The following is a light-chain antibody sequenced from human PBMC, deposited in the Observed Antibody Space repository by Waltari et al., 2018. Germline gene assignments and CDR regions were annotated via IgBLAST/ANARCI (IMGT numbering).Light chain of an antibody. J-gene: IGLJ3*02. V-gene: IGLV1-47*01. CDR3: VAWDDSLSATV. CDR1: SSTIGSNY. Sequence: QSVLTQPPSASGTPGQRVTISCSGSSSTIGSNYVYWYQHLPGTAPKLLIYRNDQRPSGVPARFPGSKSGTSASLAISELRSEDEADYYCVAWDDSLSATVFGGGTKLTVL. CDR2: RND.